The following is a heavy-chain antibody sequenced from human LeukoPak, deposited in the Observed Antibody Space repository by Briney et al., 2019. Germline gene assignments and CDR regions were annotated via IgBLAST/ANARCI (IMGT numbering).Heavy chain of an antibody. J-gene: IGHJ4*02. CDR2: INNDGSDI. CDR1: GFTFSSHW. V-gene: IGHV3-74*01. Sequence: GGSLRLSCAVSGFTFSSHWIHWVRQAPGKGLVWVSRINNDGSDIKYADSVKGRFTMSRDNAQNTLYLQMNSLRAEDTAVYYCARGNVGPDYWGQGTLVTVSS. D-gene: IGHD1-1*01. CDR3: ARGNVGPDY.